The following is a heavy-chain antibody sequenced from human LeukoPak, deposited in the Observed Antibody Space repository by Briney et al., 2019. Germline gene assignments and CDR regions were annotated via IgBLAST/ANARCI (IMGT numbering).Heavy chain of an antibody. V-gene: IGHV4-59*01. D-gene: IGHD6-19*01. CDR2: IDYPGST. CDR3: AREAGYMDV. CDR1: GASNSSDH. Sequence: SETLSLTCTVSGASNSSDHWTWIRQPPGKGLEWLGKIDYPGSTNYNPSLKSRVTISVDTSKNQFSLKLSSVTAADTAVYYCAREAGYMDVWGKGTTVTISS. J-gene: IGHJ6*03.